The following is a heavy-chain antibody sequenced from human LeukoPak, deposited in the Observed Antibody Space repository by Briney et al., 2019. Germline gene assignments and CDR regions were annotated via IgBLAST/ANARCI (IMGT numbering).Heavy chain of an antibody. CDR1: GFTFSSYG. J-gene: IGHJ5*02. D-gene: IGHD3-10*01. Sequence: AGGSLRLSCAASGFTFSSYGMHWVRQAPGKGLEWVSAISGSGGSTYYADSVKGRFTISRDNSKNTLYLQMNSLRAEDTAVYYCAKDPLYYGSGSSDWFDPWGQGTLVTVSS. V-gene: IGHV3-23*01. CDR2: ISGSGGST. CDR3: AKDPLYYGSGSSDWFDP.